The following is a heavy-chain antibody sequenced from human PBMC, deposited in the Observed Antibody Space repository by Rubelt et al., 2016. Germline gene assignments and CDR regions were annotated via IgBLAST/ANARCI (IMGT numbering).Heavy chain of an antibody. V-gene: IGHV3-11*05. J-gene: IGHJ4*02. CDR1: GFTFSDYY. CDR2: ISSSSSSGYT. D-gene: IGHD3-16*01. CDR3: AGRHRGPDY. Sequence: QVQLVESGGGVVQPGGSLRLSCAASGFTFSDYYMSWIRQAPGKGLEWVSYISSSSSSGYTNYADSVKGRFTISRDNAKNSLYLQMNRLRAEDTAVYYCAGRHRGPDYWGQGTLVTVSS.